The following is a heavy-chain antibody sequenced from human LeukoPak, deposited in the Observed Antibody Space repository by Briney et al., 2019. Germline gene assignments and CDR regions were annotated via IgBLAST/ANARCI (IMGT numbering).Heavy chain of an antibody. D-gene: IGHD3-9*01. V-gene: IGHV1-2*02. CDR1: GYTFTGYY. J-gene: IGHJ6*02. CDR2: INPNSGGT. CDR3: ARVDIVTGYSYYYYYGMDV. Sequence: ASVKVSCKASGYTFTGYYMHWVRQAPGQGLEWMGWINPNSGGTNYAQKFQGRVTMTRDTSISTAYMELSRLRSDDTAVYYCARVDIVTGYSYYYYYGMDVWGQGTTVTVSS.